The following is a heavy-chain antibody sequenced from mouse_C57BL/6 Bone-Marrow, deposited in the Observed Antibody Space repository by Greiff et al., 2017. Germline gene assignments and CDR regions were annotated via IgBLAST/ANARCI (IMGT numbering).Heavy chain of an antibody. Sequence: QVQLQQSGAELARPGASVKMSCKASGYTFTSYTMHWVKQRPGQGLEWIGYINPSSGYTKYNQKFKDKATLTAAKSSSTAYMQLSSLTSEDSAVYSCASSPTFAYWGQGTLVTVSA. CDR1: GYTFTSYT. J-gene: IGHJ3*01. V-gene: IGHV1-4*01. CDR3: ASSPTFAY. CDR2: INPSSGYT.